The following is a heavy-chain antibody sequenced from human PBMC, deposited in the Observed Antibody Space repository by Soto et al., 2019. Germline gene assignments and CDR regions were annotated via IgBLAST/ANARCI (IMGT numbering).Heavy chain of an antibody. CDR1: GGTFSSYM. J-gene: IGHJ4*02. D-gene: IGHD2-15*01. V-gene: IGHV1-69*02. CDR3: ARGWWGSDLKCGVDY. Sequence: QVQLVQSGAEVKKPGSSVKVSCKASGGTFSSYMISWVRQAPGQGLEWMGRIIPILGVTNYAQKFQGRVTIIADKSTNTAYMELSSLKSEDTAVYYCARGWWGSDLKCGVDYWGQGTLVTVSS. CDR2: IIPILGVT.